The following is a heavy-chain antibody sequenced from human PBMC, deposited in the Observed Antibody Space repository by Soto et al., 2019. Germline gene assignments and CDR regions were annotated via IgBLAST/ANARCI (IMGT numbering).Heavy chain of an antibody. D-gene: IGHD3-10*01. CDR3: AGAMTMGWSPLGY. CDR2: ISSTGSFI. CDR1: GFSFSSYS. Sequence: GGTLSLSCAVSGFSFSSYSLNWVRQAQGKGLELISSISSTGSFIDYAHSVRGRFTIYRDNAKNSVYLQMNRLRTEATALYFCAGAMTMGWSPLGYWGQGTPVTVSS. J-gene: IGHJ4*02. V-gene: IGHV3-21*01.